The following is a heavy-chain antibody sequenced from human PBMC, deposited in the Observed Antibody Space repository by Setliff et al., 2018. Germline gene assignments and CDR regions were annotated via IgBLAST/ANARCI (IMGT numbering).Heavy chain of an antibody. J-gene: IGHJ4*02. CDR3: ARDGGGYYDSRTFDY. D-gene: IGHD3-22*01. CDR1: GYTSTTNA. CDR2: ITAGNGDT. Sequence: ASVKVSCKASGYTSTTNALHWVRQAPGQSLEWMGWITAGNGDTKYSQKFQGRVTITRDTSASTFYMELSSLRSEDTAMYYCARDGGGYYDSRTFDYWGQGTLVTVSS. V-gene: IGHV1-3*01.